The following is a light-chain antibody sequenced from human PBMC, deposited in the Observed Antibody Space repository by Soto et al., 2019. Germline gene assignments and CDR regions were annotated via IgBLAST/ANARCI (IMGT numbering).Light chain of an antibody. V-gene: IGKV4-1*01. J-gene: IGKJ2*01. CDR1: QSVLYSSYNKNY. CDR3: QQYGTTPRYT. Sequence: DIVMTQSPDSLAVSLGERATINCKSSQSVLYSSYNKNYLAWYQQKPGQHPKLVISWASSGESGVPDRFSGRRSETDLTLTISSLQAEDVAVYYCQQYGTTPRYTFGQGTRLEIK. CDR2: WAS.